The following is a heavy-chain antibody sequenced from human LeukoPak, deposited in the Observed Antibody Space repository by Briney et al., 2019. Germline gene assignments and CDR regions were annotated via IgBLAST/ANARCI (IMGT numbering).Heavy chain of an antibody. V-gene: IGHV1-69*04. J-gene: IGHJ4*02. CDR1: GYTLTIYD. D-gene: IGHD2-15*01. CDR2: VIPSLDVS. Sequence: SVKVSCKASGYTLTIYDMNWVRQAPGQGLEWMGRVIPSLDVSNYAEKFQGRVTINADKSSSTTYMELTSLRSEDTAMYYCARDHCSRGSCLGGHWGQGTLVTVSS. CDR3: ARDHCSRGSCLGGH.